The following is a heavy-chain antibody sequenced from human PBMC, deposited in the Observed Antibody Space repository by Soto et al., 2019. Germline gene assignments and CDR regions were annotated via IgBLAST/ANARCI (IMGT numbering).Heavy chain of an antibody. Sequence: PGESLKISCKGSGYSFTSYWISWVRQMPGKGLEWMGRIDPSDSYTNYSPSFQGHVTISADKSISTAYLQWSSLKASDTAMYYCARQGQYSSSSPGDWFDPWGQGTLVTLSS. V-gene: IGHV5-10-1*01. CDR3: ARQGQYSSSSPGDWFDP. J-gene: IGHJ5*02. D-gene: IGHD6-6*01. CDR1: GYSFTSYW. CDR2: IDPSDSYT.